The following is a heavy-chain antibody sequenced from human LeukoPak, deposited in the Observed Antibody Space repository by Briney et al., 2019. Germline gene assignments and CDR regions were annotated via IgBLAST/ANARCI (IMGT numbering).Heavy chain of an antibody. V-gene: IGHV3-30*02. CDR3: AKDLPEPYFDY. CDR1: GFTFSSYG. CDR2: IRSDGSIK. Sequence: EGSLRLPCAASGFTFSSYGMHWVRQAPGKGLEWVAFIRSDGSIKYYADSVKGRFTISRDISKNTLYLQMNSLRAEDTSVYYCAKDLPEPYFDYWGQGTLVTVSS. J-gene: IGHJ4*02.